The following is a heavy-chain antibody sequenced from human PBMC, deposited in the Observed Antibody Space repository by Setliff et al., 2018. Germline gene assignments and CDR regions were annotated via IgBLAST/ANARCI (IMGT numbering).Heavy chain of an antibody. CDR3: ARHDRQQVNFDY. V-gene: IGHV4-39*01. Sequence: SETLSLTCTVSGGSISSSSYYWGWIRQPPGKGLEWIGSIYYSGSTYYNPSLKSRVTISVDTSKNQFSLKLSPVTAADTAVYYCARHDRQQVNFDYWGQGTLVTVSS. CDR2: IYYSGST. D-gene: IGHD6-13*01. CDR1: GGSISSSSYY. J-gene: IGHJ4*02.